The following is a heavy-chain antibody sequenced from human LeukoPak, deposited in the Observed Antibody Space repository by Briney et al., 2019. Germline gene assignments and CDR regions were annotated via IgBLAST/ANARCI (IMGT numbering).Heavy chain of an antibody. CDR2: IYSGGST. J-gene: IGHJ6*02. V-gene: IGHV3-53*01. CDR1: GFTVSSNY. CDR3: ARSVGKAGHYYYYGMDV. Sequence: GGSLRLSCAASGFTVSSNYMSWVRQAPGKGLEWVSVIYSGGSTYYADSVKGRFTISRDNSKNTLYLQMNSLRAEDTAVYYRARSVGKAGHYYYYGMDVWGQGTTVTVSS. D-gene: IGHD5/OR15-5a*01.